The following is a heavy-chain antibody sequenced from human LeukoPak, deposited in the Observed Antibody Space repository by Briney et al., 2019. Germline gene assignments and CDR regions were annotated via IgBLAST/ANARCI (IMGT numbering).Heavy chain of an antibody. CDR1: GGSISSHY. Sequence: SETLSLTCTVSGGSISSHYWSWIRQPAGKGLEWIGRIYTSGSTNYNPSLKSRVTMSVDTSKNQFSLKLSSVTAADTAVYYCARASPLITIFGTDAFDIWGQGTMVTVSS. CDR2: IYTSGST. D-gene: IGHD3-3*01. J-gene: IGHJ3*02. CDR3: ARASPLITIFGTDAFDI. V-gene: IGHV4-4*07.